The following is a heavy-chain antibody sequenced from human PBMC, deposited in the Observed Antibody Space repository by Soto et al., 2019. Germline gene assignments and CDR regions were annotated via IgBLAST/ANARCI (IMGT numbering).Heavy chain of an antibody. CDR3: AILARRNGYYLIYFNY. V-gene: IGHV4-59*08. CDR1: GGSISSYY. J-gene: IGHJ4*02. Sequence: QVQLQESGPGLVKPSETLSLTCTVSGGSISSYYWSWIRQPPGKRLGWIGYIYYSGSTNYNPSLKSRVTISVDTSKSQFSLKLSSVTAAYTAVCYCAILARRNGYYLIYFNYWGQALLFTVSS. D-gene: IGHD3-22*01. CDR2: IYYSGST.